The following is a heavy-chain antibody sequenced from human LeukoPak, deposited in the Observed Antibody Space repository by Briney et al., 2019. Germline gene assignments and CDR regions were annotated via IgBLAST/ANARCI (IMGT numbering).Heavy chain of an antibody. CDR3: ARDTYDFWSGYSY. Sequence: ASVKVSCKASGYTFTSYGITWVRQAPGQGLEWMGWISAYNDNTNYAQKLQGRVTMTTDTSTSTAYMGLRSLRSDDTAVYYCARDTYDFWSGYSYWGQGTLVTVSS. CDR2: ISAYNDNT. D-gene: IGHD3-3*01. V-gene: IGHV1-18*01. J-gene: IGHJ4*02. CDR1: GYTFTSYG.